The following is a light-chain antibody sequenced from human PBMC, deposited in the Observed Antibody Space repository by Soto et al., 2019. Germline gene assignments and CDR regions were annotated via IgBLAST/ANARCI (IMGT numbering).Light chain of an antibody. Sequence: DIQMTQSPSSLSASVGDRVTITCRASQSISSYLNWYQQKPGKAPKLLIYAASSLESGVTSRFSGSGSGTEFTLTISSLQPDDFATYYCQQYNSYSLNTFGQGTKVDIK. CDR1: QSISSY. CDR3: QQYNSYSLNT. J-gene: IGKJ2*01. V-gene: IGKV1-5*01. CDR2: AAS.